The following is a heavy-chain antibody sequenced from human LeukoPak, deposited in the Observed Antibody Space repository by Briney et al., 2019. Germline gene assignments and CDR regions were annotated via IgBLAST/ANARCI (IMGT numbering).Heavy chain of an antibody. V-gene: IGHV3-7*01. D-gene: IGHD1-26*01. CDR3: AKGGYSGSYYGGFDY. CDR1: GFTFSNNW. J-gene: IGHJ4*02. CDR2: VKKDASEK. Sequence: GGSLRLSCAASGFTFSNNWMTWVRQAPGKGLEWVASVKKDASEKSYVDSVKGRFTISRDNAKNSLYLQMNSLRAEDTAVYYCAKGGYSGSYYGGFDYWGQGTLVTVSS.